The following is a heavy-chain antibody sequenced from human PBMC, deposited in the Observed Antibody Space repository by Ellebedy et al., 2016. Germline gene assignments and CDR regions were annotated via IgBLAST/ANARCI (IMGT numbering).Heavy chain of an antibody. Sequence: GESLKISXAASGFTFNNYGMHWVRQAPGKGLEWVAFISYDGSNKNYADSVKGRFTISRDNSKNTLHLQMNSLRADDTAVYYCAANQGITAPLDYWGQGTLVTVSS. CDR2: ISYDGSNK. D-gene: IGHD6-13*01. V-gene: IGHV3-30*03. CDR1: GFTFNNYG. CDR3: AANQGITAPLDY. J-gene: IGHJ4*02.